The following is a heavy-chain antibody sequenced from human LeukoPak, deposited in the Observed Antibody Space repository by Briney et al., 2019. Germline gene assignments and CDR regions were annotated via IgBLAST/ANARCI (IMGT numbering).Heavy chain of an antibody. J-gene: IGHJ6*02. CDR3: ARKAYGAQTPSDV. CDR1: GFTFSDYY. D-gene: IGHD4-17*01. Sequence: GGTLRLSCAASGFTFSDYYMTWIRHAPAKGLEWLSYISPSSGYAPYADSVKGRFRISRDNAMNSLYLQMSSLRAEDTAVYYCARKAYGAQTPSDVWGQGTTVTVSS. CDR2: ISPSSGYA. V-gene: IGHV3-11*03.